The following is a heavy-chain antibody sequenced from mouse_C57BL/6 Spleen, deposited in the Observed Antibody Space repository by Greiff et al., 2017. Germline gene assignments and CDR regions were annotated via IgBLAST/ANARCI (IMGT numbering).Heavy chain of an antibody. CDR3: ARGRYSNWDYAMDY. V-gene: IGHV5-4*03. CDR1: GFTFSSYA. D-gene: IGHD2-5*01. Sequence: EVMLVESGGGLVKPGGSLKLSCEASGFTFSSYAMSWVRQTPEKRLEWVATISAGGSYTYYPHNVKGRFTISRDNAKNNLYMQMSQLTSEDTAMYYCARGRYSNWDYAMDYWGQGTSVTVSS. J-gene: IGHJ4*01. CDR2: ISAGGSYT.